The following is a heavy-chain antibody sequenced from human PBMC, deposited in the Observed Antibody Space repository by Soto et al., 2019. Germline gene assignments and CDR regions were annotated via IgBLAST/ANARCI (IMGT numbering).Heavy chain of an antibody. V-gene: IGHV3-21*01. D-gene: IGHD2-2*01. CDR3: AREEFGCSSTSCHPTSYYYYYGMDV. J-gene: IGHJ6*02. CDR1: GFTFSSYS. Sequence: SGGSLRLSCAASGFTFSSYSMNWVRQAPGKGLEWVSSISSSSSYIYYADSVKGRFTISRDNAKNSLYLQMNSLRAEDTAVYYCAREEFGCSSTSCHPTSYYYYYGMDVWGQGTTVTVSS. CDR2: ISSSSSYI.